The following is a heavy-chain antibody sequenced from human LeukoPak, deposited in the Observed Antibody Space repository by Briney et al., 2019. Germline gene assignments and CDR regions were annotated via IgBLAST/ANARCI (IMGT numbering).Heavy chain of an antibody. Sequence: SQTLSLTCTVSGGSISSDNYSWSWIRQPAGKGLEWIGRVYTSGSTNYNPSLKSRVTISVDTSKKQFSLKLSSVTAADTAVYYWASNPQREPFDYWGQETLVTVSS. CDR2: VYTSGST. D-gene: IGHD1-26*01. CDR1: GGSISSDNYS. J-gene: IGHJ4*02. CDR3: ASNPQREPFDY. V-gene: IGHV4-61*02.